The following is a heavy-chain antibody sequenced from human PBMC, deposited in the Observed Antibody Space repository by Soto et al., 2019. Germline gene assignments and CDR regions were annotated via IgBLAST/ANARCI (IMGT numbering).Heavy chain of an antibody. D-gene: IGHD3-9*01. Sequence: QVQLVQSGAEVKKSGASVKVACKASGYTFSSYGISWVRQAPGQGLEWMGRISAHNGKTKYAQKIQGRVTMTTDTTTSTAYMELRSLRSDDTAVYYCARGIDILTAMDPHFEHWGQGTLVTVSS. V-gene: IGHV1-18*01. CDR1: GYTFSSYG. J-gene: IGHJ4*02. CDR2: ISAHNGKT. CDR3: ARGIDILTAMDPHFEH.